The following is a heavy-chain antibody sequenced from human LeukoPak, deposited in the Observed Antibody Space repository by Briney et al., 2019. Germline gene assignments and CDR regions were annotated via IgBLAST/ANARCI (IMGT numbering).Heavy chain of an antibody. CDR1: AGSISSSHYY. V-gene: IGHV4-30-4*01. J-gene: IGHJ4*02. CDR3: ARDSSGYSMFDS. CDR2: IHSSGST. D-gene: IGHD3-22*01. Sequence: SETLSLTCTVSAGSISSSHYYWSWIRQPPGKGLEWIGYIHSSGSTYYNPSLQSQVIISVDTSKNQFSLKLSSLTAADTAVYYCARDSSGYSMFDSWGQGTWSPSPQ.